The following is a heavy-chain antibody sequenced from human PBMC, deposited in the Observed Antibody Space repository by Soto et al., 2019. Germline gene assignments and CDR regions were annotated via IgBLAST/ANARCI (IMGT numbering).Heavy chain of an antibody. Sequence: QVQLVQSGAEVKKPGSSVKVSCMTSGGSFSNYPINWVRQAPGQGLEWMGGIIPVFGAADYAQKFQGRLTLTADPSTTTAYMELTSLRPEDTALYYCARRSNRAMDVWGQGTTVTVSS. CDR2: IIPVFGAA. CDR1: GGSFSNYP. V-gene: IGHV1-69*01. CDR3: ARRSNRAMDV. D-gene: IGHD2-8*01. J-gene: IGHJ6*02.